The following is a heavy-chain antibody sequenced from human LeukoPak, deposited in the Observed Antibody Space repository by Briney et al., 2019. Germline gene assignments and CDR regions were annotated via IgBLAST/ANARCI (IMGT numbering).Heavy chain of an antibody. V-gene: IGHV4-34*01. CDR1: GGSFSCHY. J-gene: IGHJ4*02. Sequence: PSETLSLTCAVYGGSFSCHYCTWISQPPGKGLEWIGEVNHSGSTTYNPSLNNRVTISVDTSKNQFSLKLTSVTAADTAVYYCARPRYGSGSLRSWGQGTLVTVSS. CDR3: ARPRYGSGSLRS. CDR2: VNHSGST. D-gene: IGHD3-10*01.